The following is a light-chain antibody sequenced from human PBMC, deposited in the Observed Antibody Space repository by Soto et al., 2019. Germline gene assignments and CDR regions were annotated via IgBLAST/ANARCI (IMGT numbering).Light chain of an antibody. J-gene: IGKJ1*01. CDR2: GAS. CDR1: QSVSSSI. CDR3: QQYGSSPT. V-gene: IGKV3-20*01. Sequence: EIVLTQSPGTLSLSPGEGATLSCRASQSVSSSILAWYQQKPGQAPRLLIYGASNRATGIADRFIGGGSGTDFTLTISRLEPEDFAVYYCQQYGSSPTFGQGTKVDIK.